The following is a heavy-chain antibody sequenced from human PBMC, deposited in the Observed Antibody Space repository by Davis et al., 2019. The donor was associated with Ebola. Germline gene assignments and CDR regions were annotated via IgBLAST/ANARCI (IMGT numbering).Heavy chain of an antibody. Sequence: PSETLSLTCTVSGGSISSSSYYWGWIRQPPGKGLEWIGSIYYSGSTYYNPSLKSRVTISVDTSKNQFSLKLSSVTAADTAVYYCARAGPGYSYGYNWFNPWGQGTLVTVSS. CDR1: GGSISSSSYY. J-gene: IGHJ5*02. V-gene: IGHV4-39*07. D-gene: IGHD5-18*01. CDR2: IYYSGST. CDR3: ARAGPGYSYGYNWFNP.